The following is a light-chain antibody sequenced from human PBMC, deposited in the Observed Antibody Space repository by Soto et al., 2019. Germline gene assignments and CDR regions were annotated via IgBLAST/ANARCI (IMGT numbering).Light chain of an antibody. CDR1: NSNIGNSY. CDR3: GTWDSGLSGFV. Sequence: VLTQPPSVSAAPGQKVTISCSGSNSNIGNSYVYWYQQFPGAAPKLLMYENAKRASGIPDRFSGSKSGAAATLAITGIQTGDEADYYCGTWDSGLSGFVFVTGTKVTVL. CDR2: ENA. V-gene: IGLV1-51*02. J-gene: IGLJ1*01.